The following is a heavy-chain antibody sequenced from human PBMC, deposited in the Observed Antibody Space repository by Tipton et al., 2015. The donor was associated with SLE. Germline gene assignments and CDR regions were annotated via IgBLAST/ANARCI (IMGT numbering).Heavy chain of an antibody. J-gene: IGHJ4*02. CDR3: ARADGDYPG. CDR2: IYYSGST. CDR1: GGSISSHY. D-gene: IGHD4-17*01. V-gene: IGHV4-59*11. Sequence: LRLSCTVSGGSISSHYWSWIRQPPGKGLEWIGYIYYSGSTNYNPSLKSRVTISVDTSKNQFSLKLSSVTAADTAVYYCARADGDYPGWGQGTLVTVSS.